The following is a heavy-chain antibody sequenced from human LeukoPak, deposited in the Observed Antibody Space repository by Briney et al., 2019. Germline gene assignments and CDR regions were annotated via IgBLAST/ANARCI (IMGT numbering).Heavy chain of an antibody. Sequence: GGSLRLSCAASGFTFSSYAMSWVRQAPGKGLEWVSAISGSGGSTYYADSVKGRFTISRDNAKKSLYLQMNSLRAEDTAVYYCARLSRATPDYWGQGTLVTVSS. CDR3: ARLSRATPDY. J-gene: IGHJ4*02. V-gene: IGHV3-23*01. CDR1: GFTFSSYA. CDR2: ISGSGGST.